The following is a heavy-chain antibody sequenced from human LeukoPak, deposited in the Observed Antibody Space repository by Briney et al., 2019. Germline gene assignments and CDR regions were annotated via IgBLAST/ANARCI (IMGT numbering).Heavy chain of an antibody. Sequence: ASVTVSCKASGYTFTSYGIAWVRQAPGQGLESMGWISSYNGNTNYAQKFQGRVTMTTDTSTTTSYMQLRSLRSDDTAIYYCARVDGYNYGRPFDYWGQGTLVTVSS. CDR2: ISSYNGNT. J-gene: IGHJ4*02. CDR1: GYTFTSYG. CDR3: ARVDGYNYGRPFDY. V-gene: IGHV1-18*01. D-gene: IGHD5-18*01.